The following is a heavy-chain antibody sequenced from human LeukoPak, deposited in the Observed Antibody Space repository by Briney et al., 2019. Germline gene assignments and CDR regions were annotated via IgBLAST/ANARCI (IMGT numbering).Heavy chain of an antibody. Sequence: GASVKVSCKASGYTFTSYGISWVRQATGQGLEWMGWMNPNSGNTGYAQMFQGRVTMTRNTSISTAYMELSSLRSEDTAVCYCARVPAFWSGYYQQTPLLYYYYYMDVWGKGTTVTVSS. CDR2: MNPNSGNT. CDR3: ARVPAFWSGYYQQTPLLYYYYYMDV. CDR1: GYTFTSYG. D-gene: IGHD3-3*01. J-gene: IGHJ6*03. V-gene: IGHV1-8*02.